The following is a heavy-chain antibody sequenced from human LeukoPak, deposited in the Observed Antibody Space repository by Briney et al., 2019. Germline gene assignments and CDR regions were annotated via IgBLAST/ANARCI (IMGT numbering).Heavy chain of an antibody. CDR1: GYTFTSYG. J-gene: IGHJ4*02. V-gene: IGHV1-18*01. CDR3: ARDSNIVVVVAAKGGFDY. CDR2: ISAYNGNT. D-gene: IGHD2-15*01. Sequence: ASVKVSCKASGYTFTSYGISWVRQAPGQGFEWMGWISAYNGNTNYAQKLQGRVTMTTDTSTSTAYMELRSLRSDDTAVYYCARDSNIVVVVAAKGGFDYWGQGTLVTVSS.